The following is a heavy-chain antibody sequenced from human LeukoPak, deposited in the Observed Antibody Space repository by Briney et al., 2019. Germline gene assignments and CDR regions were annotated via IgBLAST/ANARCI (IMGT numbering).Heavy chain of an antibody. CDR3: ARGSIAARDWFDP. CDR2: IYYTGST. J-gene: IGHJ5*02. D-gene: IGHD6-6*01. V-gene: IGHV4-59*01. Sequence: PSETLSLTCTVSGGPISSYYWSWIRQPPGKGLEWIGYIYYTGSTNYNPSLKSRVTISVDTSKNQFSLKLSSVTAADTAVYYCARGSIAARDWFDPWGQGTLVTVSS. CDR1: GGPISSYY.